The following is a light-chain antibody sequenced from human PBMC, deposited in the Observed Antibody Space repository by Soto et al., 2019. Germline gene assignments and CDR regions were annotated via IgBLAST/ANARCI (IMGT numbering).Light chain of an antibody. Sequence: QSVLTLPPSASGSPGQSVTISCTGTSSDVGGYNYVSWYLQHPGKVPKLMIYEVSNRPSGVSNRFSGSKSGNTASLTISGLQAEDEADYYCSSYTGSSTLVFGTGTKVTVL. V-gene: IGLV2-14*01. CDR1: SSDVGGYNY. J-gene: IGLJ1*01. CDR3: SSYTGSSTLV. CDR2: EVS.